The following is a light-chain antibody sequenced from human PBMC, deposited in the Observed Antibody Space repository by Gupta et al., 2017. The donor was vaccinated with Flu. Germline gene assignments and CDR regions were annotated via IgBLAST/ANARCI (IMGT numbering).Light chain of an antibody. J-gene: IGLJ2*01. Sequence: SYVLTQPPSVSVAPGQTARITCGGNNSGSKAVHWYQKKQGQATVRIVNDDSDRPSGITERVSCYTAGNKETRHINSVQAGEEDDESCLVWDSGSAHVGVGGGTQLTVL. V-gene: IGLV3-21*02. CDR1: NSGSKA. CDR3: LVWDSGSAHVG. CDR2: DDS.